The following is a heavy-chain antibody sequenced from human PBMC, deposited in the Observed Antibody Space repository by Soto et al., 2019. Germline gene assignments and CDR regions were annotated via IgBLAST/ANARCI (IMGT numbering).Heavy chain of an antibody. J-gene: IGHJ6*02. D-gene: IGHD3-10*01. Sequence: SETLSLTCTVSGGSISSGDYYWSWIRQPPGKGLEWIGYIYYSGSTYYNPSLKSRVTISVDTSKNQFSLKLSSVTAADTAVYYCARDSLWFGELLKGVRSYYGMDVWGQGTTVTVSS. CDR1: GGSISSGDYY. V-gene: IGHV4-30-4*01. CDR3: ARDSLWFGELLKGVRSYYGMDV. CDR2: IYYSGST.